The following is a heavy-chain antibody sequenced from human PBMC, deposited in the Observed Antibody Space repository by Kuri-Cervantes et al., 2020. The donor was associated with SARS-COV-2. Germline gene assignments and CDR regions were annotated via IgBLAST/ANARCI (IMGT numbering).Heavy chain of an antibody. V-gene: IGHV4-39*01. CDR3: ASMYYDFWRGYPFDY. Sequence: GSLRLSCPVSGVSISSSSPYWVWIRQPPGKGLEWIGEINHSGSTNYNPSLKSRVTISVDTSKNQFSLKLSSVTAADTAVYYCASMYYDFWRGYPFDYWGQGTLVTVSS. CDR1: GVSISSSSPY. D-gene: IGHD3-3*01. J-gene: IGHJ4*02. CDR2: INHSGST.